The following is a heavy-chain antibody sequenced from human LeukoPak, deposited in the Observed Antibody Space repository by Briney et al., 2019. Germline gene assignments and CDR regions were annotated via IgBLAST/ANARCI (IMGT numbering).Heavy chain of an antibody. Sequence: PGGSLRLSCVASGFTVSSNHMNWVRQAPGKGLEWVSIIYSGGTTYYYADSVQGRFTISRDNSQNTVYLQMDSLRAEDTAVYYCARDSSSHYYFDYWGQGTLVTVSS. D-gene: IGHD2-2*01. CDR2: IYSGGTT. V-gene: IGHV3-53*01. CDR1: GFTVSSNH. J-gene: IGHJ4*02. CDR3: ARDSSSHYYFDY.